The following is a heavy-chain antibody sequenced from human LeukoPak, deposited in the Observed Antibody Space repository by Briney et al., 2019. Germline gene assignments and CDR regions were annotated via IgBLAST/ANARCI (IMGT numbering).Heavy chain of an antibody. Sequence: PSETLSLTCTVSGGSISSYYWSWIRQPPGKGLEWIGYIYYSGSTNYNPSLRSRVTISVDTSKNQFSLKLSSVTAADTAVYYCARGTKYGPLDYWGQGTLVTVSS. CDR2: IYYSGST. CDR1: GGSISSYY. CDR3: ARGTKYGPLDY. D-gene: IGHD4-17*01. V-gene: IGHV4-59*01. J-gene: IGHJ4*02.